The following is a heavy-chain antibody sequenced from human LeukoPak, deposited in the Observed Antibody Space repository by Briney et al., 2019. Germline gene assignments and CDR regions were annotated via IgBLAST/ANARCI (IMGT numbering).Heavy chain of an antibody. CDR2: IYSGGST. J-gene: IGHJ6*03. CDR3: ARVSDDILTGYYPYYYYYYMDV. Sequence: SGGSLRLSCAASGFTVSSNYMGWVRQAPGKGLEWVSVIYSGGSTYYADSVKGRFTISRDNSKNTLYLQMNSLRAEDTAVYYCARVSDDILTGYYPYYYYYYMDVWGKGTTVTVSS. D-gene: IGHD3-9*01. V-gene: IGHV3-53*01. CDR1: GFTVSSNY.